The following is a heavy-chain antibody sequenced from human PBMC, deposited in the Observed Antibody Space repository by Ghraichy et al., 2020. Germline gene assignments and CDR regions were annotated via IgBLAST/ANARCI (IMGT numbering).Heavy chain of an antibody. D-gene: IGHD2-2*02. J-gene: IGHJ4*02. CDR3: ARLGYCSSTSCYMARYCSGGSCYPPYYFDY. V-gene: IGHV4-59*08. CDR2: IYYSGST. CDR1: GGSISSYY. Sequence: SETLALTCTVSGGSISSYYWSWIRQPPGKGLGWIGYIYYSGSTNYNPSLKSRVTISVDTSKNQFSLKLSSVTAADTAVYYCARLGYCSSTSCYMARYCSGGSCYPPYYFDYWGQGTLVTVSS.